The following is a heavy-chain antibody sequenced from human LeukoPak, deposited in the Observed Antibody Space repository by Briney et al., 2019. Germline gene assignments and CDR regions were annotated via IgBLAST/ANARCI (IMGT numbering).Heavy chain of an antibody. CDR3: DCIVVVPAANPLVDY. D-gene: IGHD2-2*01. CDR1: GGSISSGSYY. V-gene: IGHV4-61*02. J-gene: IGHJ4*02. CDR2: IYTSGST. Sequence: SETLSLTCTVSGGSISSGSYYRSWIRQPAGKGLEWIGRIYTSGSTNYNPSLKSRVTISVDTSKNQFSLKLSSVTAADTAVYYCDCIVVVPAANPLVDYWGQGTLVTVFS.